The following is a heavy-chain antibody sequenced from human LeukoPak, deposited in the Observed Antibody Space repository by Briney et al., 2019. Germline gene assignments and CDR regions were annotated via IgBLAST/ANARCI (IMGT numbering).Heavy chain of an antibody. D-gene: IGHD2-2*02. CDR3: ARAQSILGYCSSTSCDTNPYYYYGMDV. CDR2: INPNSGGT. Sequence: ALVKVSCKASGFIFTGYYMHWVRQAPGQGLEWMGWINPNSGGTNYAQKFQGRVTMTRDTSISTAYMELSRLRSDDTAVYYCARAQSILGYCSSTSCDTNPYYYYGMDVWGQGTTVTVSS. J-gene: IGHJ6*02. V-gene: IGHV1-2*02. CDR1: GFIFTGYY.